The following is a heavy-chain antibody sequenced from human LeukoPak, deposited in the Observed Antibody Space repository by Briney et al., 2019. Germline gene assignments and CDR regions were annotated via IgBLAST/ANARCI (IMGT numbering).Heavy chain of an antibody. CDR3: ARQYDETLTGPNWFDA. Sequence: PGESLKISCKGSGYTFTSYWIGWVRQMPGKGLEWMGIILPGDSDTRYSPSFKGQVTMSVDKSVSTAYLQWSSLKASDTAMYYCARQYDETLTGPNWFDAWGQGTLVTVSS. V-gene: IGHV5-51*01. J-gene: IGHJ5*02. CDR2: ILPGDSDT. CDR1: GYTFTSYW. D-gene: IGHD3-9*01.